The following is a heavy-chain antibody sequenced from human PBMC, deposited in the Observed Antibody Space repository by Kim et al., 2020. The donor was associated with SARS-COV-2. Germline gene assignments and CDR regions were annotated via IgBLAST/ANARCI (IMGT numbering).Heavy chain of an antibody. CDR2: NK. J-gene: IGHJ1*01. Sequence: NKYYADSVKGRFTISRDNSKNTLYLQMNSLRAEDTAVYYCARDAKDGNQHWGQGTLVTVSS. V-gene: IGHV3-33*01. CDR3: ARDAKDGNQH.